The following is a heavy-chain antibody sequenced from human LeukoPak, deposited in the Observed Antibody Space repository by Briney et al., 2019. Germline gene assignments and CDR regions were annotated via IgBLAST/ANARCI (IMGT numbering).Heavy chain of an antibody. V-gene: IGHV1-2*02. CDR1: GYTFTGYY. CDR2: INPNSGDT. J-gene: IGHJ5*02. CDR3: ARGLQYSSSSVYWFDP. D-gene: IGHD6-6*01. Sequence: ASVKVSCKASGYTFTGYYIHWVRQAPGQGLEWMGWINPNSGDTNYAQKFQGRVTMTRDTSISTAYMELSRLRSDDTAVYYCARGLQYSSSSVYWFDPWGQGTLVTVSS.